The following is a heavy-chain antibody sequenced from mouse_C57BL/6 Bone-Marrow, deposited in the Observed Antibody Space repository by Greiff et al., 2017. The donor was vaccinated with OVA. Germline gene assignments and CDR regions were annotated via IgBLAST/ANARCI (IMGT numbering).Heavy chain of an antibody. V-gene: IGHV1-52*01. J-gene: IGHJ2*01. D-gene: IGHD2-1*01. CDR1: GYTFTSYW. Sequence: QVQLKQPGAELVRPGSSVKLSCKASGYTFTSYWMHWVKQRPIQGLEWIGNIDPSDSETHYNQKFKDKATLTVDKSSSTAYMQLSSLTSEDSAVYYCARRGLLLYYFDYWGQGTTLTVSS. CDR2: IDPSDSET. CDR3: ARRGLLLYYFDY.